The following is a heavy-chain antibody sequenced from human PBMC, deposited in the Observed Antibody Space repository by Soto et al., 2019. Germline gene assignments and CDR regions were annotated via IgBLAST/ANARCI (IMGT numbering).Heavy chain of an antibody. CDR3: AGYGVGNDAYDI. CDR2: MNPNSGNT. Sequence: GASVKVSCKAAGYTFTSYDINWVRQATGQGLEWMGWMNPNSGNTGYAQKFQGRVTMTRNTSISTAYMELSSLRSEDTAVYYCAGYGVGNDAYDIWGQGTMVTVSS. CDR1: GYTFTSYD. D-gene: IGHD5-18*01. V-gene: IGHV1-8*01. J-gene: IGHJ3*02.